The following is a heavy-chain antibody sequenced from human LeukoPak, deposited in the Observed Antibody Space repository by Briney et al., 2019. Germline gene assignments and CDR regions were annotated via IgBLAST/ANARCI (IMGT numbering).Heavy chain of an antibody. CDR2: IDPSDSYT. Sequence: PGESLRISCKGSGCSFTSYWISWVRQMPGKGLEWMGSIDPSDSYTNYSPSFQGHVTISADKSIRTAYLQWSSLKASDTAMYYCARHPLMITFGGVIVSNGGFDPWGQGTLVTVSS. J-gene: IGHJ5*02. CDR1: GCSFTSYW. D-gene: IGHD3-16*02. CDR3: ARHPLMITFGGVIVSNGGFDP. V-gene: IGHV5-10-1*01.